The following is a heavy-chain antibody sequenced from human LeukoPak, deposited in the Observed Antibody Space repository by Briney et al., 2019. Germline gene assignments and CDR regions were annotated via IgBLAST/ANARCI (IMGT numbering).Heavy chain of an antibody. Sequence: GGSLRLSCAASGFTFSSYGMHWVRQAPGKGLEWVAVISYDGSNKYYADSVKGRFTISRDNSKNTLYLQMNSLRAEDTAVYYCARWDYYGSGSYKHAFDYWGQGTLVTVSS. J-gene: IGHJ4*02. CDR2: ISYDGSNK. CDR3: ARWDYYGSGSYKHAFDY. V-gene: IGHV3-30*03. D-gene: IGHD3-10*01. CDR1: GFTFSSYG.